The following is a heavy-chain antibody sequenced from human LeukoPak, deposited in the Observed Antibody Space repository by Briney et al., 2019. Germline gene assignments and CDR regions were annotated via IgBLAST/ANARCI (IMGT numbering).Heavy chain of an antibody. CDR3: ARGDDSGYYDYFDY. V-gene: IGHV3-21*04. CDR1: EFTFSSYS. Sequence: PGGSLRLSCAASEFTFSSYSMNWVRQAPGKGLEWVSSISSSSSYIYYADSVKGRFTISRDFSKNTVFLHMNSLRAEDTAMYYCARGDDSGYYDYFDYWGQGALVTVSS. D-gene: IGHD3-22*01. CDR2: ISSSSSYI. J-gene: IGHJ4*02.